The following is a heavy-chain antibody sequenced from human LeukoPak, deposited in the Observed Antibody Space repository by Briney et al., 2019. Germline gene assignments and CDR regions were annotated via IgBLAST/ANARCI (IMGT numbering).Heavy chain of an antibody. CDR3: AREDSGGSYCFFS. Sequence: ASVRVSCKASGYTFTGYYMHWVRQAPGQGLEWMGRINPNSGGTNYAQKFQGRVTMTRDTSISTAYMELSRLRSDDTAVYYCAREDSGGSYCFFSWGQGTLVTVSS. CDR1: GYTFTGYY. D-gene: IGHD1-26*01. CDR2: INPNSGGT. V-gene: IGHV1-2*06. J-gene: IGHJ5*02.